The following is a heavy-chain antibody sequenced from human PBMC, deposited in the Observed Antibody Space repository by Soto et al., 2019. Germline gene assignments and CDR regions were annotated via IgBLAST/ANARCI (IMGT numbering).Heavy chain of an antibody. D-gene: IGHD3-22*01. J-gene: IGHJ4*02. CDR1: GFTFSSYA. Sequence: PGGSLRLSCAASGFTFSSYAMTWVRQAPGKGLEWVSAISGSGGSTYYADSVKGRFTISRDNSKNTLYLQMNSLRAEDTAVYYCAKDSNYHDSSGYYGYWGQGTLVTVSS. CDR2: ISGSGGST. CDR3: AKDSNYHDSSGYYGY. V-gene: IGHV3-23*01.